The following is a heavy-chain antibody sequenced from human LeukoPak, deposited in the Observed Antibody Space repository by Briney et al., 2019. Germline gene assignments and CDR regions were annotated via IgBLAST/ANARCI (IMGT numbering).Heavy chain of an antibody. Sequence: GGSLRLSCTASGFTISSYGMSWVRQAPGKGLEWVSAISGGAESTYYADSVKGRFTISRDSSKNTLYLQMDSLRAEDTAVYYCARDRFYSPHYNFGYWGQGTLVTVSS. D-gene: IGHD2-15*01. CDR3: ARDRFYSPHYNFGY. CDR2: ISGGAEST. V-gene: IGHV3-23*01. CDR1: GFTISSYG. J-gene: IGHJ4*02.